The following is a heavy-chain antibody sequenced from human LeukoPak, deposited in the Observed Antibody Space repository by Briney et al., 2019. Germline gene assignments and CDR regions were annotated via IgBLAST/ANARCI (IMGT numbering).Heavy chain of an antibody. J-gene: IGHJ3*02. CDR1: GGSVSSGSYY. Sequence: PSETLSLTCTVSGGSVSSGSYYWSWIRQPPGKGLEWIGYIYYSGSTNYNPSLKSRVTISVDTSKNQFSLKLSSVTAADTAVYYCARSASKDHIWGQGTMVTVSS. D-gene: IGHD6-19*01. CDR3: ARSASKDHI. CDR2: IYYSGST. V-gene: IGHV4-61*01.